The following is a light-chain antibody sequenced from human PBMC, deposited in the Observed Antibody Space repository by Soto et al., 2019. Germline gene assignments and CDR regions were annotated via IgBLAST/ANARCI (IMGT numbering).Light chain of an antibody. CDR3: QKRNNCPPGYT. V-gene: IGKV3-11*01. Sequence: DTVVTQSPATLSLSPGERATLSCKASPSVTSSLAWYQQRPGQAPRLLIYDTSNRATGIPARFSCSWSGEDFDLTISSIEPEAFEVYFYQKRNNCPPGYTFGQGTKLES. CDR1: PSVTSS. CDR2: DTS. J-gene: IGKJ2*01.